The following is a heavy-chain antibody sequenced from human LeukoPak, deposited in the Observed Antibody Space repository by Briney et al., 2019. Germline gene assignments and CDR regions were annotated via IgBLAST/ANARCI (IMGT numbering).Heavy chain of an antibody. V-gene: IGHV3-23*01. CDR3: AKHYYDSSGYYYLDYFDY. CDR1: GFTFSSYG. Sequence: PGGTLRLSCAASGFTFSSYGMSWVRQAPGKGLEWVSAISGSGGSTYYADSVKGRFTISRDNSKNTLNLQMNSLRAEDTAVYYCAKHYYDSSGYYYLDYFDYWGQGTLVTVSS. J-gene: IGHJ4*02. CDR2: ISGSGGST. D-gene: IGHD3-22*01.